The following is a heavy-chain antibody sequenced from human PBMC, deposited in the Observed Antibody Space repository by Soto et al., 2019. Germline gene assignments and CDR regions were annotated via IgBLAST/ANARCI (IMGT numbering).Heavy chain of an antibody. CDR2: ISWNSGSI. J-gene: IGHJ4*02. D-gene: IGHD5-12*01. CDR1: GFTFDDYA. Sequence: GGSLRLSCAASGFTFDDYAMHWVRQAPGKGLEWVSGISWNSGSIGYADSVKGRFTISRDNAKNSLYLQMNSLRAEDTALYYCAKDLSGYDFTPYFDYWGQGTLVTVSS. CDR3: AKDLSGYDFTPYFDY. V-gene: IGHV3-9*01.